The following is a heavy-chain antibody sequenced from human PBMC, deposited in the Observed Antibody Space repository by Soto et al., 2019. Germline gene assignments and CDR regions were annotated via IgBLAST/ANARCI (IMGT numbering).Heavy chain of an antibody. V-gene: IGHV1-18*01. CDR3: PRPSGSSGAYAGPLLS. CDR1: GYTFSGYA. CDR2: TSAYNGNT. Sequence: QVQLLQSGAEVKKPGASVKVSCKASGYTFSGYAISWVRQAPGQGLEWMGWTSAYNGNTNTVQKFQGRVTMTIDTPTATAYMSLGGLRPDEPAGYYCPRPSGSSGAYAGPLLSWGQEPRLTV. D-gene: IGHD4-17*01. J-gene: IGHJ5*02.